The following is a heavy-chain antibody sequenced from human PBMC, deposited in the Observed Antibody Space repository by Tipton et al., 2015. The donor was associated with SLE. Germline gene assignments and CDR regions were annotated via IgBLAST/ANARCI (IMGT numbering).Heavy chain of an antibody. V-gene: IGHV4-34*01. CDR3: TRAEFSSNWYMYWHFDL. J-gene: IGHJ2*01. CDR1: GRSFIGSY. D-gene: IGHD6-13*01. Sequence: TLSLTCAVYGRSFIGSYWTWIRQPPGKGLEWIGDIDHSGVTHYNPSLKSRVTISRDTSGNQFSLNLSPVTASDTAVYFCTRAEFSSNWYMYWHFDLWGRGTLVTVSS. CDR2: IDHSGVT.